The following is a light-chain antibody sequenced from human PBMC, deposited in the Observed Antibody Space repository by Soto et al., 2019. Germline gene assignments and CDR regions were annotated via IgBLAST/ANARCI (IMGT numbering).Light chain of an antibody. CDR2: AAS. CDR3: QQSYSTPRT. CDR1: QSISSY. Sequence: DIQMTQSPSSLSASVGDIVTITCRASQSISSYLNWYQQKPGKAPKLLIYAASSLQSGVPSRFSGSGSGTDFTLTISSLQPEDFATYYCQQSYSTPRTFRPGTKVDIK. V-gene: IGKV1-39*01. J-gene: IGKJ3*01.